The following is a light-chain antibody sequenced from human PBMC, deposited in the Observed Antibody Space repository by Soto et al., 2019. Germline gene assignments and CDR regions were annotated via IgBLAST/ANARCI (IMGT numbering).Light chain of an antibody. V-gene: IGKV1-39*01. CDR2: AAS. J-gene: IGKJ1*01. Sequence: DIQMTQSPSSLSASVGDRVTITCRASQSISSYLNWYQQKPGKAPKLLIYAASSLQSGVPSRFSGSGSGTDVTLTIRSLQPEDFAPYYCQQSYSTLRAFGQGTKVEIK. CDR1: QSISSY. CDR3: QQSYSTLRA.